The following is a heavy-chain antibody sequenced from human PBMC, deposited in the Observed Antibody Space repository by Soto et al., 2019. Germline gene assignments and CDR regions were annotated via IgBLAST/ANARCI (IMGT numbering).Heavy chain of an antibody. D-gene: IGHD3-10*01. J-gene: IGHJ6*02. Sequence: ASVKVSFKASGYTFTSYGISWVRQAPGQGLEWMGWISAYNGNTNYAQKLQGRVTMTTDTSTSTAYMELRSLRSDDTAVYYCARDHVVRGVIFPNLYYYYGMDVWGQGTTVTVSS. CDR2: ISAYNGNT. CDR3: ARDHVVRGVIFPNLYYYYGMDV. V-gene: IGHV1-18*04. CDR1: GYTFTSYG.